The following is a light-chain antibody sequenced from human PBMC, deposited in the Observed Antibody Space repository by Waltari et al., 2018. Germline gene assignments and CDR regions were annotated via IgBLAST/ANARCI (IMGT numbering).Light chain of an antibody. V-gene: IGKV3-15*01. Sequence: EIVMTQSPATLSVSPGERVTLSCRASQSISSDLAWYQQKPGQAPRLLISDVSTRATGIPPRFSGSGSETEFTLTISRLQSEDFAVYYCQQSYQWPPYTFGQGTKLEIK. CDR1: QSISSD. CDR2: DVS. J-gene: IGKJ2*01. CDR3: QQSYQWPPYT.